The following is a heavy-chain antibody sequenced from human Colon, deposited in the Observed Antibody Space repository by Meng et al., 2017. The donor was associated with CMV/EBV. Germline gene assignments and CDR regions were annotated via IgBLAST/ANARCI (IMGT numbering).Heavy chain of an antibody. D-gene: IGHD3-10*01. Sequence: SETLSLTCSVSDYSISSGFYWGWIRQRPGVGLEWIGSRFHSGSTNYNPSLKSRVTISVDTSKNQFSLKLSSVTAADTAVYYCARGRGQHIRYYGYIGYWGQGTLVTVSS. CDR1: DYSISSGFY. V-gene: IGHV4-38-2*02. CDR3: ARGRGQHIRYYGYIGY. J-gene: IGHJ4*02. CDR2: RFHSGST.